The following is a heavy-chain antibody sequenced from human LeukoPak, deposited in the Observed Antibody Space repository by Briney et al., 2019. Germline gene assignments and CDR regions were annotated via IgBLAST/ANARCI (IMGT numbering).Heavy chain of an antibody. V-gene: IGHV3-15*01. CDR3: TVPQGYP. CDR2: INSKSDGGTT. Sequence: GSLRLSCAASGFTLSNAWMSWVRQAPGKGLEWVGRINSKSDGGTTDYAAPVKGRFTISRDDSENILYLQMNSLKTEDTAVYYCTVPQGYPWGQGTLVTVSS. CDR1: GFTLSNAW. D-gene: IGHD3-22*01. J-gene: IGHJ5*02.